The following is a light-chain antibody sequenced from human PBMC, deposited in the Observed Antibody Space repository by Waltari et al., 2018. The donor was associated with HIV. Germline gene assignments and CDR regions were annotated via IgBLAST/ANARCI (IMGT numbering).Light chain of an antibody. Sequence: EIVMTQSPATLSVSPGERATLPCRPSQSVSSNLAWYQQIPGQAPRLLIYDASTRATGSPARFSGSGSGTEFTLTISSLQSEDFAIYYCQHYNDWPITFGQGTRLEIK. V-gene: IGKV3-15*01. CDR2: DAS. J-gene: IGKJ5*01. CDR1: QSVSSN. CDR3: QHYNDWPIT.